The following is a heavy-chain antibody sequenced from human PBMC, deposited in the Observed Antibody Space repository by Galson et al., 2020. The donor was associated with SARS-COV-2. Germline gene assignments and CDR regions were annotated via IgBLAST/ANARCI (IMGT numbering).Heavy chain of an antibody. CDR3: ARRPTIVVIPTTMNAFDI. CDR2: INHGGST. Sequence: SETLSLTCAVYGGSLGGNYWSWIRQPPGKGLEWIGEINHGGSTNHNPSLKSRVTMSVDTSKNQFSLKLTSVTAADTAVYYCARRPTIVVIPTTMNAFDIWGQGTMVTVSS. V-gene: IGHV4-34*01. CDR1: GGSLGGNY. J-gene: IGHJ3*02. D-gene: IGHD2-2*01.